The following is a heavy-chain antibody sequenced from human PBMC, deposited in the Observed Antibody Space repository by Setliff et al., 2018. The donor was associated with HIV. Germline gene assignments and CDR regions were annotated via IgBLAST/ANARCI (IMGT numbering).Heavy chain of an antibody. Sequence: GGSLRLSCEASGFRVTDTYMAWVRQAPGKGLEWVTLIYKAGKTYYADFVKGRFTIARDNAKNTLYLQMDSLRAEDTTVYYCARKLQPGYGMDVWGQGTTVTVSS. V-gene: IGHV3-66*01. CDR3: ARKLQPGYGMDV. CDR1: GFRVTDTY. J-gene: IGHJ6*02. CDR2: IYKAGKT. D-gene: IGHD5-18*01.